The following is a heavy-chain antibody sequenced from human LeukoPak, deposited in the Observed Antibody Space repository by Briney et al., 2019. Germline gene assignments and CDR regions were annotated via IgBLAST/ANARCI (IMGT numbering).Heavy chain of an antibody. CDR3: ARRGEAMDPFDY. J-gene: IGHJ4*02. CDR2: IYPGDSDT. Sequence: GEPLKISGMDSGYSFTSYWIGWVRQMPGKGLECMGIIYPGDSDTRYSPSFQGQVTISADKSINTAYLQWSSLKASDTAIYYCARRGEAMDPFDYWGQGTLVTVSS. V-gene: IGHV5-51*01. CDR1: GYSFTSYW. D-gene: IGHD5-18*01.